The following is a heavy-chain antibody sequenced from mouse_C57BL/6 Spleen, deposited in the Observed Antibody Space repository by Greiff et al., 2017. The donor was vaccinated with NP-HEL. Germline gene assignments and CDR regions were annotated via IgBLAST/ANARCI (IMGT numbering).Heavy chain of an antibody. V-gene: IGHV5-17*01. D-gene: IGHD4-1*01. CDR2: ISRGSSTI. J-gene: IGHJ2*01. CDR3: TRDWDTGY. CDR1: GFTFSDYG. Sequence: EVQGVESGGGLVKPGGSLKLSCAASGFTFSDYGMHWVRQAPEKGLEWVAYISRGSSTIYYADTVKGRFTISRDNDMNTLCLQLTSLRSEDTALYYCTRDWDTGYWGQGTTLTVSS.